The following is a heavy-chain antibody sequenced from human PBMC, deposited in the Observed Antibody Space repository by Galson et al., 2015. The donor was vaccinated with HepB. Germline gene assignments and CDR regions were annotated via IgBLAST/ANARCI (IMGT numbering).Heavy chain of an antibody. D-gene: IGHD6-13*01. CDR3: AKVSLGYSSSHYYYYYYMDV. V-gene: IGHV1-3*01. Sequence: SVKVSCKASGYTFTTYAMHWVRQAPGQRLEWMGWINAGNGNTKYSQKFQGRVTITRDTSASTAYMELSSLRSEDTAVYYCAKVSLGYSSSHYYYYYYMDVWGKGTTVNVSS. CDR2: INAGNGNT. J-gene: IGHJ6*03. CDR1: GYTFTTYA.